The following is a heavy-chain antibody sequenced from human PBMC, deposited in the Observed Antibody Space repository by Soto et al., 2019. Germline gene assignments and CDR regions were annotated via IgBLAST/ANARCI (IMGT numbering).Heavy chain of an antibody. V-gene: IGHV3-7*03. CDR2: IKQDGSEK. D-gene: IGHD5-12*01. CDR1: GFTFSSYW. CDR3: ARCLPVATIQDY. J-gene: IGHJ4*02. Sequence: GGSLRLSCVASGFTFSSYWMSWVRQAPGKGLEWVANIKQDGSEKYYVDSVKGRFTISRDNAKNSLYLQMNSLRAEDTAVYYCARCLPVATIQDYWGQGTLVTVSS.